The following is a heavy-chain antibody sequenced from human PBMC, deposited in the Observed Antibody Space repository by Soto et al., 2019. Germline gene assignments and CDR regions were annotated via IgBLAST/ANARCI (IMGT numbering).Heavy chain of an antibody. V-gene: IGHV4-39*01. CDR2: VYYGGST. J-gene: IGHJ6*02. CDR3: AGGDYYHSSGYYFYYYTMDV. CDR1: GGSISSSSYY. Sequence: QLHLQESGPGLVKPSETLSLTCTVSGGSISSSSYYWGWIRQPPGKGLEWIGNVYYGGSTYYNPSLKSHVTISVETPKSQFSLKLSSVTAADTAVYYCAGGDYYHSSGYYFYYYTMDVWGQGTTVTVSS. D-gene: IGHD3-22*01.